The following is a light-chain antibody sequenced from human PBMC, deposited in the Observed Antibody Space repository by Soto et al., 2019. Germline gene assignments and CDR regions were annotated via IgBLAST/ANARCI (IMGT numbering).Light chain of an antibody. CDR2: EVS. J-gene: IGLJ2*01. Sequence: QSALTQPASVSGSPGQSITISCTGTNSDVGGYNYVSWYQQHSGKAPKLVISEVSNRPSGVSNRFSGSKSGNTASLTISGLQAEDEADYYCSSYTSISTVVFGGGTKLTVL. CDR3: SSYTSISTVV. CDR1: NSDVGGYNY. V-gene: IGLV2-14*01.